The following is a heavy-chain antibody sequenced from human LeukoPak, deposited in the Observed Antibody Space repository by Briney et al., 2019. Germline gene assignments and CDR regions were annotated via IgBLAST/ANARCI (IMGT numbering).Heavy chain of an antibody. J-gene: IGHJ1*01. Sequence: RPSETLSLTCTVSGYSISSGYYWGWIRQPPGKGLEWIGSIYHSGSTYYNPSLKSRVTISVDTSKNQFSLKLSSVTAADTAVYYCARRRYYDGSGYLEWGQGTLLSVSS. CDR1: GYSISSGYY. V-gene: IGHV4-38-2*02. CDR3: ARRRYYDGSGYLE. CDR2: IYHSGST. D-gene: IGHD3-22*01.